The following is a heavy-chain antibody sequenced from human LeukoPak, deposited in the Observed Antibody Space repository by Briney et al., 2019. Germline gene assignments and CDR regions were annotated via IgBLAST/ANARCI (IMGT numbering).Heavy chain of an antibody. CDR3: ARMNYVSSGWRAPFDY. D-gene: IGHD1-7*01. Sequence: GRSLRLSCAASGFTFRSYSIHWVRQAPGKGLEWVTVVSADGRTQLYSDSVKGRFTVSRDNSLNTLYLQMNYLETEDTAVYYCARMNYVSSGWRAPFDYWGQGTLVTVSS. CDR2: VSADGRTQ. J-gene: IGHJ4*02. CDR1: GFTFRSYS. V-gene: IGHV3-30*03.